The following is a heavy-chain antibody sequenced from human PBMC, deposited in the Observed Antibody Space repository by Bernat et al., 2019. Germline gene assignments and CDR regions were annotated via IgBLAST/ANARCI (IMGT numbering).Heavy chain of an antibody. CDR3: AKECGGSCYFRFDY. CDR2: ISGSGGSK. CDR1: GFTFGSYA. D-gene: IGHD2-15*01. Sequence: EVQLVESGGGLVQPGGSLRLSCAASGFTFGSYAMSWVRRAPGRGLEGVSAISGSGGSKYYADPVKGRFTISRDNSKNTLYLQMNSLRAEDTAVYYCAKECGGSCYFRFDYWGQGTLVTVSS. V-gene: IGHV3-23*04. J-gene: IGHJ4*02.